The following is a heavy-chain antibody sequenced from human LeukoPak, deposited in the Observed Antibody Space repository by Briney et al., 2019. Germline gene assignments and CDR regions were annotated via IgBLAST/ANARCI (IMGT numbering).Heavy chain of an antibody. V-gene: IGHV3-48*01. CDR3: ARHGAVTPRSNYYMAA. CDR1: GFTFSSYS. CDR2: ISSSSSTI. Sequence: WGSLRLSCAASGFTFSSYSMNWVRQAPGKGLEWVSYISSSSSTIYYADSVKGRFTIARDNAKKSLYLQMNSLRAEDTAVYYCARHGAVTPRSNYYMAAWGKGNPVTVSS. J-gene: IGHJ6*03. D-gene: IGHD4-11*01.